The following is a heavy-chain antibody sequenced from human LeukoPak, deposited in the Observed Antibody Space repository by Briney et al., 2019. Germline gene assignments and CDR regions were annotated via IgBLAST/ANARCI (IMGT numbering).Heavy chain of an antibody. CDR2: IYYSGST. Sequence: PSETLSLTCTVSGDSISSSSYYWGWIRQPPGKGLEWIGSIYYSGSTYYNPSLKSRVTISVDTSKNQFSLKLSSVTAADTAVYYCARERMEFDPWGQGTLVTVSS. J-gene: IGHJ5*02. D-gene: IGHD2-15*01. CDR3: ARERMEFDP. V-gene: IGHV4-39*07. CDR1: GDSISSSSYY.